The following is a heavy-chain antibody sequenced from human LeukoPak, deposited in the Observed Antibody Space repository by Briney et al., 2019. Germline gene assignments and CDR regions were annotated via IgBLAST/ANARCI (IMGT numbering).Heavy chain of an antibody. CDR3: ASLMVRGKYYFDY. CDR1: GDSISSTGYY. J-gene: IGHJ4*02. V-gene: IGHV4-30-4*01. D-gene: IGHD3-10*01. Sequence: SQTLSLTCAVSGDSISSTGYYWSWVRQPPGKGLEWMGYIDYSGSTYYNPSLKSRITISVDTSKNQFSLNLSTVTAADTAVYYCASLMVRGKYYFDYWGQGTLVTVSS. CDR2: IDYSGST.